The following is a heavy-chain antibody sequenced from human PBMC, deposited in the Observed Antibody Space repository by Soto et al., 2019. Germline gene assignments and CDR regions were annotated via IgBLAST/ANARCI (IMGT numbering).Heavy chain of an antibody. CDR2: VSGGGIT. CDR1: VFTFSSHD. CDR3: VKGFWGDY. V-gene: IGHV3-23*01. J-gene: IGHJ4*02. Sequence: EVQLLESGGGLVQPGGSLRLSCSASVFTFSSHDMIWVRQAPGKGLEWVSGVSGGGITSYADSEKGPFTISRDKSRNTLYLQMNSLRVEDTAVYYCVKGFWGDYWGQGTLVTVSS. D-gene: IGHD3-16*01.